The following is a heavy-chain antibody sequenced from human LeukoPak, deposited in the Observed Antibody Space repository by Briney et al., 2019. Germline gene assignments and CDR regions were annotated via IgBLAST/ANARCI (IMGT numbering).Heavy chain of an antibody. J-gene: IGHJ6*03. CDR3: ARWTFWYYSDYYYYMGV. V-gene: IGHV4-4*07. CDR2: IYTSGST. D-gene: IGHD1-26*01. CDR1: GGSISNYD. Sequence: PSETLSLTCTVSGGSISNYDWSWIRQPAGKGLEWIGRIYTSGSTNYNPSLKSRVTMSEDTSKKQFSLKLSSVTAADTAVYYCARWTFWYYSDYYYYMGVWGRGTTVTVSS.